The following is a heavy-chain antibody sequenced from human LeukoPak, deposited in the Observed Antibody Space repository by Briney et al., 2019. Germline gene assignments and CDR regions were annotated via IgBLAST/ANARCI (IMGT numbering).Heavy chain of an antibody. V-gene: IGHV4-39*01. D-gene: IGHD4-11*01. CDR1: GDSVSSSNYY. CDR3: ARLPRAWTTSKNYYYGMDV. Sequence: NSSETLSLTCTVFGDSVSSSNYYWAWFRQPPGKGLEWIGSIYYSGSTYYNPSLKSRVTISVDTSKNQFSLKLSSVTAADTAVYYCARLPRAWTTSKNYYYGMDVWGQGTTVTVSS. J-gene: IGHJ6*02. CDR2: IYYSGST.